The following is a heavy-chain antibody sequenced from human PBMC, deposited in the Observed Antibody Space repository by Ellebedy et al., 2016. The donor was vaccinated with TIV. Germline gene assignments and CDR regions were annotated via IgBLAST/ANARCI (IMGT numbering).Heavy chain of an antibody. CDR2: IYPGDSDT. Sequence: GGSLRLSCQGSGYSFANYWIGWVRQMPGKGLEWVGIIYPGDSDTRYSPSFQGQVTISADKAISIAYLQWSSLKASDSAIYYCARQRMAARISAIDYWGQGTLVTVSS. CDR1: GYSFANYW. D-gene: IGHD6-6*01. J-gene: IGHJ4*02. V-gene: IGHV5-51*01. CDR3: ARQRMAARISAIDY.